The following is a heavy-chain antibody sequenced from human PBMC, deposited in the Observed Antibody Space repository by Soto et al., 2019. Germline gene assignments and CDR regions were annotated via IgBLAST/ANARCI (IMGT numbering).Heavy chain of an antibody. Sequence: GGSLRLSCAASGFTFSSYSMNWVRQAPGKGLEWVSYISSSSSTIYYADSVKGRFTISRDNAENSLYLQMNSLGAEDTALYYCVRVQLYYYDIFGRPLNGFDIWGQGTMVTVSS. D-gene: IGHD3-22*01. J-gene: IGHJ3*02. CDR1: GFTFSSYS. CDR2: ISSSSSTI. V-gene: IGHV3-48*01. CDR3: VRVQLYYYDIFGRPLNGFDI.